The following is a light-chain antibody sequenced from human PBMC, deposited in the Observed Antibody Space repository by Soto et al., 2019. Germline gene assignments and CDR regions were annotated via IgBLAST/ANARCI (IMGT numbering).Light chain of an antibody. J-gene: IGKJ4*01. CDR2: AAS. V-gene: IGKV1-27*01. Sequence: DIQMTQSPSSLSASVGDRVTITCRASQAINNYLAWYQQKPGKVPTLLISAASTLQSGVPSRFSGSGSGTDFTLTISRLHPDDVATYYCQKFNAVPTFGGGTKVEI. CDR1: QAINNY. CDR3: QKFNAVPT.